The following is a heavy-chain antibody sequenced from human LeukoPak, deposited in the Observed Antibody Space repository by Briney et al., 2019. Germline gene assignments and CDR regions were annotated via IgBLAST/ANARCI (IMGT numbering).Heavy chain of an antibody. CDR2: ISSSSNYI. V-gene: IGHV3-21*04. Sequence: GGSLRLSCAASGFTFSSYSMDWVRQAPGKGLEWVSSISSSSNYIYYVDSVKGRFTISRDNSKNTLYPQMNSLRAEDTAEYYCAKSLLTTASGTGRAFDIWGQGTMVTVSA. CDR3: AKSLLTTASGTGRAFDI. CDR1: GFTFSSYS. J-gene: IGHJ3*02. D-gene: IGHD1-26*01.